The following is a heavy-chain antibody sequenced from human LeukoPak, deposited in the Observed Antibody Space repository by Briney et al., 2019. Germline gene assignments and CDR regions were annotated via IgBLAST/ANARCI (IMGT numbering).Heavy chain of an antibody. CDR2: ISGSGGST. D-gene: IGHD3-22*01. J-gene: IGHJ4*02. V-gene: IGHV3-23*01. CDR1: GFTSVNYA. Sequence: GGSLRLSCAATGFTSVNYAMSWVRQAPGKGLEWVSAISGSGGSTYYADSVKGRFTISRDNSKNTLHLQMNSLRAGDTAIYYCAKRRNYYDSSGYEDYWGQGTLVTVSS. CDR3: AKRRNYYDSSGYEDY.